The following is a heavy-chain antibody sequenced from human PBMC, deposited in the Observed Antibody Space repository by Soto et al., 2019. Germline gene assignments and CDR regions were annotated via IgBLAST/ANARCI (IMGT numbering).Heavy chain of an antibody. D-gene: IGHD3-22*01. V-gene: IGHV3-30*18. CDR2: ISYDGSNK. J-gene: IGHJ6*02. CDR3: AEGGVTMIVVLDV. CDR1: GFTFSSYG. Sequence: QVQLVESGGGVVQPGRSLRLSCAASGFTFSSYGMHWVRQAPGKGLEWVAVISYDGSNKYYADSVKGRFTISRDNSKNTLYLQMNSLRAEDTAVYYCAEGGVTMIVVLDVWGQGTTVTVSS.